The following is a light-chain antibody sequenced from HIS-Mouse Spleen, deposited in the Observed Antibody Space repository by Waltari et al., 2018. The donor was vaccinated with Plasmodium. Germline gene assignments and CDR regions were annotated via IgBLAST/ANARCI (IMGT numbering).Light chain of an antibody. CDR1: QGISSY. CDR3: QQYNSYPHT. V-gene: IGKV1-9*01. Sequence: DIQMTQSPSFLSASVGDRVTITCRASQGISSYLAWYQQKPGKAPKLLIYAASTLQSGVPSRFSGSGSGTDFTLTISCLQSEDCATYYCQQYNSYPHTFGQGTKVEIK. CDR2: AAS. J-gene: IGKJ2*01.